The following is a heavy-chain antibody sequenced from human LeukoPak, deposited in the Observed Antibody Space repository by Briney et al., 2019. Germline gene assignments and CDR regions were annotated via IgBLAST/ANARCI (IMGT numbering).Heavy chain of an antibody. Sequence: GGSLRPSCTASGFTLSNYWMTWVRQAPGKGLEWVAKIEKDGSATYYVDSMKGRFTVSRDNAANSLYLQMSNLGVEDTALYSCARAGVTNQLGETYWYFDLWGRGTLVTVSS. CDR2: IEKDGSAT. D-gene: IGHD1-1*01. CDR1: GFTLSNYW. V-gene: IGHV3-7*01. J-gene: IGHJ2*01. CDR3: ARAGVTNQLGETYWYFDL.